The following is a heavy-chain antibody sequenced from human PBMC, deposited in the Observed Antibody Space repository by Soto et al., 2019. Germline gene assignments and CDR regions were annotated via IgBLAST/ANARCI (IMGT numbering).Heavy chain of an antibody. CDR3: AREYGGSRVFDY. D-gene: IGHD1-26*01. CDR1: GYTFTNYF. V-gene: IGHV1-46*01. CDR2: INPSADST. Sequence: QVQLVQSGAEVNKPGASVKVSCKTSGYTFTNYFIHWVRQAPGQGLEWMGIINPSADSTNYAQKFQGRXXGXRXXSTSTVYMELRSLRSEDTAVYFCAREYGGSRVFDYWGQGTVVTVSS. J-gene: IGHJ4*02.